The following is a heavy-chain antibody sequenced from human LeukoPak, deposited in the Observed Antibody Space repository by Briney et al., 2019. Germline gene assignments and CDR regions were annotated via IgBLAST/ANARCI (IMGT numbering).Heavy chain of an antibody. CDR1: GYTFTGYY. V-gene: IGHV1-2*02. D-gene: IGHD3-10*01. CDR3: ARDARYYGSGSYGPDWFDP. J-gene: IGHJ5*02. Sequence: ASVKVSRKASGYTFTGYYMHWVRQAPGQGLEWMGWINPNSGGTNYAQKFQGRVTMTRDTSISTAYMELSRLRSDDTAVYYCARDARYYGSGSYGPDWFDPWGQGTLVTVSS. CDR2: INPNSGGT.